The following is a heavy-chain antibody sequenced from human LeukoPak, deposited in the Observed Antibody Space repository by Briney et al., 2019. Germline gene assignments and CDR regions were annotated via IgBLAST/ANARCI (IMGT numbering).Heavy chain of an antibody. CDR3: ARVYNRGSGYENWFDP. Sequence: ASVKVSCKASGYTFTGYYIYWVRQAPGQGLEWMGRINPNSGDTNYAQKFQGRVTMTRDTSISTAYMELSRLRSDDTAVYYCARVYNRGSGYENWFDPWGQGTLVTVSS. V-gene: IGHV1-2*06. J-gene: IGHJ5*02. D-gene: IGHD3-3*01. CDR1: GYTFTGYY. CDR2: INPNSGDT.